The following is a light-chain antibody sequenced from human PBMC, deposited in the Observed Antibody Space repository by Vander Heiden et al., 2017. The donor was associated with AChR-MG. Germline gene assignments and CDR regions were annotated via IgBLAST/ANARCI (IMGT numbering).Light chain of an antibody. J-gene: IGKJ2*01. CDR3: QQRSNWPPT. Sequence: EIVLTPSPATLSLSPGARATLFCRASQSVSSYLAWYQQKPCQAPRLLIYVASNSATGIPARFSGSGSGTDFTLTISSLEPEDFAVYYCQQRSNWPPTFGQGTKLEIK. CDR1: QSVSSY. V-gene: IGKV3-11*01. CDR2: VAS.